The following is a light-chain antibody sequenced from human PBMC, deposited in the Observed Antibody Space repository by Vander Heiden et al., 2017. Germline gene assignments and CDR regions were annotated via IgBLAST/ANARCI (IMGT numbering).Light chain of an antibody. V-gene: IGKV1-39*01. J-gene: IGKJ1*01. CDR2: AAS. CDR3: QQSDSTPWT. Sequence: DIRMTQSPSSLSASVGDRVTITCRASQSISSYLHWYRQKPGKAPKLLIYAASSLQSGVPSRFSGSGSGTDFTLTISSLQPEDFATYYCQQSDSTPWTFGQGTKVEIK. CDR1: QSISSY.